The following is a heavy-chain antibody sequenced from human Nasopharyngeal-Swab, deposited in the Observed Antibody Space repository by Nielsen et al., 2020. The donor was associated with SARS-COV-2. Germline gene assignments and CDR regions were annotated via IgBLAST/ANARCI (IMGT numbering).Heavy chain of an antibody. D-gene: IGHD3-3*01. Sequence: WIRQPPGKGLEWIGYNYYSGSTNYNPSLKSRVTISVDTSKNQFSLKLSSVTAADTAVYYCARVFWFPYYMDVWGKGTTVTVSS. CDR2: NYYSGST. J-gene: IGHJ6*03. V-gene: IGHV4-59*01. CDR3: ARVFWFPYYMDV.